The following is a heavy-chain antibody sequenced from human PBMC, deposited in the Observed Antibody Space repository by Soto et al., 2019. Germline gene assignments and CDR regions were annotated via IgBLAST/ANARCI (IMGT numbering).Heavy chain of an antibody. Sequence: GGSLRLSCAASGFTFSSYAMSWVRQAPGKGLEWVSAISGSGGSTYYADSVKGRFTISRDNSKNTLYLQMNSLRAEDTAVYYCAKAPYTVTTTHFGMDVWGQGTTVTVSS. CDR1: GFTFSSYA. CDR2: ISGSGGST. D-gene: IGHD4-4*01. CDR3: AKAPYTVTTTHFGMDV. J-gene: IGHJ6*02. V-gene: IGHV3-23*01.